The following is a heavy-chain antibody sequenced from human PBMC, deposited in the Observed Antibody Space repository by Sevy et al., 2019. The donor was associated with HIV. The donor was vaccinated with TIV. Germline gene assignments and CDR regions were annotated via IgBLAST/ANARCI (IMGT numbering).Heavy chain of an antibody. D-gene: IGHD5-12*01. J-gene: IGHJ4*02. CDR2: INPSGGST. V-gene: IGHV1-46*03. CDR3: ARDRYSGYGFDC. CDR1: GYTFTNYY. Sequence: ASVKVSCKASGYTFTNYYIHWVRQAPGQGLEWMGIINPSGGSTTYAQKFQGRVTMTRDTSTSTVYMQLSSLRSEDTAVYYCARDRYSGYGFDCWGQGTLVTVSS.